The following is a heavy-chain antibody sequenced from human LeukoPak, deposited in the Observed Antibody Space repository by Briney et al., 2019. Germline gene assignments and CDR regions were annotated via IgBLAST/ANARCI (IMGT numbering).Heavy chain of an antibody. CDR2: ISGSGGDT. CDR3: AKDGSPPGYSSD. Sequence: PGGSLRLSCAASGFTFSSYAMSWVRQAPGKGLEWVSAISGSGGDTYYPASVKGRFTISRDNSKNTLYLQMNSLRAEDTAVYYCAKDGSPPGYSSDWGQGTLVTVSS. J-gene: IGHJ4*02. CDR1: GFTFSSYA. D-gene: IGHD6-19*01. V-gene: IGHV3-23*01.